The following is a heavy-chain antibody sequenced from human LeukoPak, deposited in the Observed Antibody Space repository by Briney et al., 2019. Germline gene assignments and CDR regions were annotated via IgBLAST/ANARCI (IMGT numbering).Heavy chain of an antibody. V-gene: IGHV5-10-1*01. CDR2: IDPSDSYT. Sequence: GESLKISCKGSGYSFSNYWISWVRQMPGKGLEWMGRIDPSDSYTNYSPSFQGHVTISADKSISTAYLQWSSLKASDTAMYYCARRTTSSSPPDYWGRGTLVTVSS. CDR3: ARRTTSSSPPDY. D-gene: IGHD2-2*01. CDR1: GYSFSNYW. J-gene: IGHJ4*02.